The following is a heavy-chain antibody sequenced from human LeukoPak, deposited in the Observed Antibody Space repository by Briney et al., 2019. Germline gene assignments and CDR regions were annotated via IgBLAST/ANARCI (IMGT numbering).Heavy chain of an antibody. CDR3: ACSPKGEGDYYTHFDY. J-gene: IGHJ4*02. D-gene: IGHD4-17*01. V-gene: IGHV4-34*01. Sequence: PSETLSLTCAVYGGSFSGYYWSWIRQPPGKGLEWIGEINHSGSTNYNPSLKSRVTISVDTSKNQFSLKLSSVTAADTAVYYCACSPKGEGDYYTHFDYWGQGTLVTVSS. CDR2: INHSGST. CDR1: GGSFSGYY.